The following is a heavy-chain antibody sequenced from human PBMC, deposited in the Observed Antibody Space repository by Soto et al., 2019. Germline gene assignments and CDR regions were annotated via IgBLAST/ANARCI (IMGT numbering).Heavy chain of an antibody. V-gene: IGHV3-21*01. J-gene: IGHJ5*02. CDR1: GFTFNTYD. Sequence: EVQLVESGGGLVKPGGSLRLSCAASGFTFNTYDMNWVRQAPGKGLEWVSSITTSSAYIYYADSLKGRITISRDHAKNSLFLQMNSLRAEDTAVYYCVRSGTARLLRHSWFDTWGQGPLVTFSS. D-gene: IGHD2-21*01. CDR3: VRSGTARLLRHSWFDT. CDR2: ITTSSAYI.